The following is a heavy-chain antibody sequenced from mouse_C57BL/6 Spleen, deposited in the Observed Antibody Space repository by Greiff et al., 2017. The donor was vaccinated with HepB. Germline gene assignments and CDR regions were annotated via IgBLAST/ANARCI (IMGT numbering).Heavy chain of an antibody. CDR1: GYTFTDYN. J-gene: IGHJ2*01. V-gene: IGHV1-22*01. CDR3: ARKGGYYEGYFDY. D-gene: IGHD1-1*02. Sequence: EVQLQQSGPELVKPGASVKMSCKASGYTFTDYNMHWVKQSHGKSLEWIGYINPKNGGTSYNQKFKGKATLTVNKSSSTAYMELSSLTSEDSAVYYCARKGGYYEGYFDYWGQGTTLTVSS. CDR2: INPKNGGT.